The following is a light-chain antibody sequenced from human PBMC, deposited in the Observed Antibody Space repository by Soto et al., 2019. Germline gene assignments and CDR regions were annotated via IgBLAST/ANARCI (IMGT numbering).Light chain of an antibody. CDR1: QSVTSH. CDR3: QQYSNWPPYT. CDR2: VVS. J-gene: IGKJ2*01. V-gene: IGKV3-15*01. Sequence: EVVMTQSPATLSVSPGERVTLSCRASQSVTSHLAWYQQRPGQAPRLLIYVVSTRATGIPDRFSGSGSGTEFTLTISSLQSEDFAVYYCQQYSNWPPYTFGQGTKLEIK.